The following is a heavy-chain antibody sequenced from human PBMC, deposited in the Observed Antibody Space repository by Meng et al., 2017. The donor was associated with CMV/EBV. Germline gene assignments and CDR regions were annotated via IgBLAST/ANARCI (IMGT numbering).Heavy chain of an antibody. V-gene: IGHV4-61*01. Sequence: GSLRLSCTVSGGPVSSGSYYWSWIRQPPGKGLEWIGSIYYSGSTNYNPSLKSRVTISVDTSKTQFSLKLSSVTAADTAVYYCARGAAARLGYYYYGMDVWGQGTTVTVSS. CDR2: IYYSGST. CDR1: GGPVSSGSYY. D-gene: IGHD6-6*01. CDR3: ARGAAARLGYYYYGMDV. J-gene: IGHJ6*02.